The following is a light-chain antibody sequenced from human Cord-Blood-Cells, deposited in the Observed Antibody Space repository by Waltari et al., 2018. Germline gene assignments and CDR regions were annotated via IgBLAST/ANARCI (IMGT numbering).Light chain of an antibody. J-gene: IGKJ4*01. CDR3: QQYDNLPVT. CDR2: DAS. CDR1: RDISNY. V-gene: IGKV1-33*01. Sequence: DIQMTQSPSSLSASVGDRVTITCQASRDISNYLNWYQQKPGKAPKLLIYDASNLETGVPSRFSGSGSGTDFTFTISSLQAEDIATYYCQQYDNLPVTFGGGTKVEIK.